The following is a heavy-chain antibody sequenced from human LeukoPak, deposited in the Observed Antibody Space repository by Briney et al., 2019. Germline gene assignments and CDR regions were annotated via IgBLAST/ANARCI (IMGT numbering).Heavy chain of an antibody. CDR1: GGSISSGGYS. CDR3: ASVVPAAIPYNWFDP. J-gene: IGHJ5*02. D-gene: IGHD2-2*01. V-gene: IGHV4-30-2*01. CDR2: IYHSGST. Sequence: PSQTLSLTGAVSGGSISSGGYSWSWIRQPPGKGLEWIGYIYHSGSTYYNPSLKSRVTISVDRSKNQFSLKLSSVTAADTAVYYCASVVPAAIPYNWFDPWGQGTLVTVSS.